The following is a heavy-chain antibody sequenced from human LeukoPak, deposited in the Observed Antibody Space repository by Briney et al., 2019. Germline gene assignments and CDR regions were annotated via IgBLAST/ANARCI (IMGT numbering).Heavy chain of an antibody. J-gene: IGHJ4*02. CDR1: GFPFSSYW. D-gene: IGHD3-22*01. CDR3: ASSYYYDSSGLGSY. CDR2: IKQDGSKK. Sequence: QAGGSLRLSCVASGFPFSSYWMTWVRQAPGKGLEWVANIKQDGSKKSYVDSVKGRFTISRDNAKNTLYLQMNSLRAEDTAVYYCASSYYYDSSGLGSYWGQGTLVTVSS. V-gene: IGHV3-7*01.